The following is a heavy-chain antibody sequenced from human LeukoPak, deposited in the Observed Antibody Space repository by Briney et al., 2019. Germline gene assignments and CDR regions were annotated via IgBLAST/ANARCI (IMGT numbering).Heavy chain of an antibody. D-gene: IGHD5/OR15-5a*01. CDR3: GKGPGYSVYDNLPHH. CDR1: GFTFSSYG. CDR2: ISDDESKI. Sequence: PGGSLRLSCAASGFTFSSYGMHWVRQAPGKGLEWVAVISDDESKIYYGDSVKGRFTISRDNSKNTLNLQMNSLRVEDTAVYFCGKGPGYSVYDNLPHHWGQGTLVTVSS. V-gene: IGHV3-30*18. J-gene: IGHJ5*02.